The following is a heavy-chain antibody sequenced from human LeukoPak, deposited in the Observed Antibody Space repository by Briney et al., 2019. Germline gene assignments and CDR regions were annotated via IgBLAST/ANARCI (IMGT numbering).Heavy chain of an antibody. CDR1: GFIYRSYE. Sequence: GGSLRLSCAVSGFIYRSYEMNWARHAPGKALEEGSYINSGDSNIYYADSVKGRFTISRHNAKNSLYLQMKSLRAEDTAVYYCARGGGYGLSFDPWGQGTLVTVSS. CDR2: INSGDSNI. J-gene: IGHJ5*02. CDR3: ARGGGYGLSFDP. D-gene: IGHD3-22*01. V-gene: IGHV3-48*03.